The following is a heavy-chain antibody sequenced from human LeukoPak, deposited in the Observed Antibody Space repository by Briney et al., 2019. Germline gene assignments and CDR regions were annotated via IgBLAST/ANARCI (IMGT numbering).Heavy chain of an antibody. J-gene: IGHJ6*02. CDR1: GFTLNRDY. Sequence: GGSLRLSCAVSGFTLNRDYIYCVRPAPQGGVGWVSTITSDGTSKYADAVKNRLTISTDNYTNTVYLQVTSLRTEETAVYYCAREAGLPNGIHVWGLGKTVTISS. CDR3: AREAGLPNGIHV. D-gene: IGHD2-15*01. V-gene: IGHV3-66*01. CDR2: ITSDGTS.